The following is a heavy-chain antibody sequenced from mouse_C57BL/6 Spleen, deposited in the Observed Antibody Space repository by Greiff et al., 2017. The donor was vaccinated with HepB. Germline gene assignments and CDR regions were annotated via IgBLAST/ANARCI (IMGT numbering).Heavy chain of an antibody. D-gene: IGHD1-1*01. V-gene: IGHV1-66*01. CDR3: ARCTTVVDYYAMDY. CDR1: GYSFTSYY. CDR2: IYPGSGNT. Sequence: VQLQQSGPELVKPGASVKISCKASGYSFTSYYIHWVKQRPGQGLEWIGWIYPGSGNTKYNEKFKGKATLTADTSSSTAYMQLSSLTSEDSAVYYCARCTTVVDYYAMDYWGQGTSVTVSS. J-gene: IGHJ4*01.